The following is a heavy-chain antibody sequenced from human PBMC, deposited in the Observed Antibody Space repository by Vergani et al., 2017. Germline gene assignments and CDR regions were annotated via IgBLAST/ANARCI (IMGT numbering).Heavy chain of an antibody. CDR1: GYTFTSYY. V-gene: IGHV1-46*03. CDR3: ARPHGDILPPDPRRLDY. Sequence: QVQLVQSGAEVKKPGASVKVSCKASGYTFTSYYMHWVRQAPGQGLEWMGIINPSGGSTSYAQKFQGRVTMTRDTSTSTVYMELSNLRSEDTAVYYCARPHGDILPPDPRRLDYWGQGTLVTVSS. J-gene: IGHJ4*02. CDR2: INPSGGST.